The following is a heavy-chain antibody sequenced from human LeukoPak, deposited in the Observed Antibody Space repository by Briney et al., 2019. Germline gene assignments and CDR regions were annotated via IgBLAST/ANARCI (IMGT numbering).Heavy chain of an antibody. J-gene: IGHJ5*02. V-gene: IGHV4-31*03. CDR2: IYYSGST. CDR3: ARDEAGAIAAAGTSWFDP. CDR1: GGSISSDGYY. Sequence: SETLSLTCTVSGGSISSDGYYWSWIRQHPGKGPEWIGYIYYSGSTYYNPSLKSRVTISVDTSKNQFSLKLSSVTAADTAVYYCARDEAGAIAAAGTSWFDPWGQGTLVTVSS. D-gene: IGHD6-13*01.